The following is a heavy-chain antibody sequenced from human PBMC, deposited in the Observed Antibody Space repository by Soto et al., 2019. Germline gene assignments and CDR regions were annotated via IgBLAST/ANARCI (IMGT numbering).Heavy chain of an antibody. CDR3: ARSRHSTNYYDSSGYGY. V-gene: IGHV1-18*01. CDR2: ISAYNGNT. Sequence: GASVKVSCKASGYTFTSYGISWVRQAPGQGLEWMGWISAYNGNTNYAQKLQGRVTMTTDTSTSTAYMELRSLRSDDTAVYYCARSRHSTNYYDSSGYGYWGQGTLVTVSS. J-gene: IGHJ4*02. D-gene: IGHD3-22*01. CDR1: GYTFTSYG.